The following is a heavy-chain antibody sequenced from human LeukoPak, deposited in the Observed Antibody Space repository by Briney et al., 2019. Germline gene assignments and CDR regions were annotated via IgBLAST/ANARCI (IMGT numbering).Heavy chain of an antibody. J-gene: IGHJ4*02. CDR1: GYTFTGYY. D-gene: IGHD6-13*01. CDR3: SRDPPRYSSSPNAYDY. CDR2: INPNRSGT. Sequence: ASVKVSCKASGYTFTGYYMHWVRQAPGQGLEWMGWINPNRSGTNYAQKFQGRFTITRDKSISTAYMELSRLRSDDTAVYYCSRDPPRYSSSPNAYDYWGQGTLVTVSS. V-gene: IGHV1-2*02.